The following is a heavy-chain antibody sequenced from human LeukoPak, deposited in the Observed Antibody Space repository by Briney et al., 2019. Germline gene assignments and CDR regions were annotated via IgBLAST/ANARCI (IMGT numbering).Heavy chain of an antibody. Sequence: GGSLRLSCAASGFTVSSNYMSWVRQAPGKGLEWVSIIYSGGSTYYADSVKGRFTISRDSSKNMLYLQMNSLRAEDTAVYYCASKDPYDSRGYLLDYWGQGTLVTVSS. V-gene: IGHV3-66*01. CDR3: ASKDPYDSRGYLLDY. CDR1: GFTVSSNY. D-gene: IGHD3-22*01. J-gene: IGHJ4*02. CDR2: IYSGGST.